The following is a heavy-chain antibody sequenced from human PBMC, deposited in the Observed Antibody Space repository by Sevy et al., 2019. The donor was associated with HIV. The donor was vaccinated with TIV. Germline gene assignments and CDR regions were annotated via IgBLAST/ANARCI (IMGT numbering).Heavy chain of an antibody. CDR1: GDSISSYY. CDR2: IYYGGTT. D-gene: IGHD5-18*01. J-gene: IGHJ4*02. Sequence: SETLSLTCTVSGDSISSYYWSWIRQPPGKGLEWIGYIYYGGTTNYNPSLKSRVTLSPDTSKNQFSLKVTSVTASDTAVYYCARDGGGSYGYDYWGQGTLVTVSS. V-gene: IGHV4-59*01. CDR3: ARDGGGSYGYDY.